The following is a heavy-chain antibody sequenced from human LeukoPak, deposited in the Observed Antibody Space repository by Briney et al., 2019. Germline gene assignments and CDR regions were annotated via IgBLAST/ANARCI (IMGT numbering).Heavy chain of an antibody. V-gene: IGHV3-73*01. CDR3: TGGTTVTTLDY. CDR1: GFTFSGSA. D-gene: IGHD4-17*01. CDR2: IRSKASNYAT. J-gene: IGHJ4*02. Sequence: GGSLRLSCAASGFTFSGSAMHWVRQASGKGLEWVARIRSKASNYATEYAASVKGRFTISRDDSKNTAYLQMNSLKTEDTAVYYCTGGTTVTTLDYWGQGTLATVSS.